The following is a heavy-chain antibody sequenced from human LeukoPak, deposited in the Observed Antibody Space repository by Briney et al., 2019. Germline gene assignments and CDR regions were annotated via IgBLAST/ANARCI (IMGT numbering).Heavy chain of an antibody. Sequence: ASVKVSCKASGYTFTSYDINWVRQATGQGLEWMGWMNPNSGNTGYAQKFQGRVTMTRNTSISTAYMELSSLRSEDTAVYYCARGRILLLGWYYDSSGYYLFNYWGQGSLVTVSS. CDR1: GYTFTSYD. J-gene: IGHJ4*02. CDR3: ARGRILLLGWYYDSSGYYLFNY. CDR2: MNPNSGNT. V-gene: IGHV1-8*01. D-gene: IGHD3-22*01.